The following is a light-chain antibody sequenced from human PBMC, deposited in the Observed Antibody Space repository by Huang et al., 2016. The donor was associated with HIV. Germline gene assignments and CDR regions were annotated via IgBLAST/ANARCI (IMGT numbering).Light chain of an antibody. V-gene: IGKV3D-20*01. Sequence: EIVLTQSPATLSLPPGEITTLSCGASQSVDSNFLAGNQRRPGLAPRTFVFDASSRATGILDKFTGSGSGIDFTLSISRLEPEDSAVYYCHHYGGSPMVTFGQGTRLEIK. CDR3: HHYGGSPMVT. CDR1: QSVDSNF. J-gene: IGKJ5*01. CDR2: DAS.